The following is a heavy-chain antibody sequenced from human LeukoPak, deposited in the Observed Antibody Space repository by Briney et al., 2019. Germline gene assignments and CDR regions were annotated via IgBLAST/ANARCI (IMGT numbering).Heavy chain of an antibody. CDR1: GGSFSGYY. Sequence: SETLSLTCAVYGGSFSGYYWSWIRQPPGKGLEWIGEINHSGSTYYNPSLKSRVTISVDTSKSQFSLKLSSVTAADTAVYYCARVGQWLPYDYWGQGTLVTVS. CDR3: ARVGQWLPYDY. V-gene: IGHV4-34*01. D-gene: IGHD6-19*01. CDR2: INHSGST. J-gene: IGHJ4*02.